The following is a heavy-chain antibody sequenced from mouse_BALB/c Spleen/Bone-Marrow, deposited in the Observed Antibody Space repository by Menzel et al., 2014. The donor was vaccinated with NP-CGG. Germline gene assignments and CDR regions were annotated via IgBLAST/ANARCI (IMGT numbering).Heavy chain of an antibody. CDR2: IKNKANGYTT. V-gene: IGHV7-3*02. CDR1: GFTFTDYY. J-gene: IGHJ1*01. D-gene: IGHD1-3*01. Sequence: EVMLVESGGGLVQPGGSLRLSCATSGFTFTDYYMSWVRQPPGKALEWLGFIKNKANGYTTEYSASVKGRFTISRDNSQSILYLQMNTLRAEDSATYYCAREIMNDNHRHFDVWGAGTTVTVSS. CDR3: AREIMNDNHRHFDV.